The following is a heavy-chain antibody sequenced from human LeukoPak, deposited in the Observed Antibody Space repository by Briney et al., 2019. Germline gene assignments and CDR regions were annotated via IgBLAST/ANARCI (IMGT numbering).Heavy chain of an antibody. CDR3: ANPRFRHY. Sequence: SGGSLRLSCAASGFTVSSNEMSWVRQAPGKGLEWVSAISGSGGSTYYADSVKGRFTISRDNSKNTLYLQMNSLRAEDTAVYYCANPRFRHYWGQGTLVTVSS. D-gene: IGHD2-21*01. CDR1: GFTVSSNE. J-gene: IGHJ4*02. CDR2: ISGSGGST. V-gene: IGHV3-23*01.